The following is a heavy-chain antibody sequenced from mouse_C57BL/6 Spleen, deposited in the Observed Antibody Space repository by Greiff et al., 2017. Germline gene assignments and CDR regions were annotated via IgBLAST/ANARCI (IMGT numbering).Heavy chain of an antibody. CDR3: AREGYYSNYAWFAY. CDR2: ISYDGSN. D-gene: IGHD2-5*01. CDR1: GYSITSGYY. Sequence: DVQLQESGPGLVKPSQSLSLTCSVTGYSITSGYYWNWIRQFPGNKLEWMGYISYDGSNNYNPSLKNRISITRDTSKNQFFLKLNSVTTEDTATYYCAREGYYSNYAWFAYWGQGTLVTVSA. V-gene: IGHV3-6*01. J-gene: IGHJ3*01.